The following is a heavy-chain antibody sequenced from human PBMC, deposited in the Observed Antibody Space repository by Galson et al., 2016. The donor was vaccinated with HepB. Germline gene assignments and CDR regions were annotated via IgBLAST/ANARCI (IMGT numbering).Heavy chain of an antibody. V-gene: IGHV3-23*01. CDR1: GFTFNTYA. CDR3: TQDVYSSGWHNY. Sequence: SLRLSCAASGFTFNTYAMSWVRQAPGKRLEWISAISHTGGSTFYGDSVKGRFTISRDNSRNTLYLHMSSLRAEDTAVYYCTQDVYSSGWHNYWGQGTLVTVSS. CDR2: ISHTGGST. J-gene: IGHJ4*02. D-gene: IGHD6-19*01.